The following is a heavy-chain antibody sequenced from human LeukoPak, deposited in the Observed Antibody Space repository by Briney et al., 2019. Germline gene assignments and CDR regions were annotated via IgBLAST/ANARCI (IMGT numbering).Heavy chain of an antibody. CDR3: TRLDWNDEGFDY. V-gene: IGHV3-73*01. Sequence: GGSLKLSCAASGFTFSGTTMHWVRQASGKGLEWVGRIRSKADSYATAYAASVKGRFTISRDDSKNTAFLQMNSLKTEDTAVYYCTRLDWNDEGFDYWGQGTLVTVSS. D-gene: IGHD1-1*01. CDR1: GFTFSGTT. CDR2: IRSKADSYAT. J-gene: IGHJ4*02.